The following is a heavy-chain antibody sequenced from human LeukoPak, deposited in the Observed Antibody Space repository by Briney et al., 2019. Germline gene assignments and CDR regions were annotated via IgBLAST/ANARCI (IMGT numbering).Heavy chain of an antibody. CDR2: ISASGTIT. CDR1: GFTFSSYE. Sequence: GGSLRLSCAASGFTFSSYEMNWVRQAPGKGLEWISYISASGTITHYADSVKGRFTISRDNAKNTRYLQMNSLRAEDTAVYYCARRFGDFSCWFDPWGQGTLVTVSS. D-gene: IGHD3-10*01. J-gene: IGHJ5*02. CDR3: ARRFGDFSCWFDP. V-gene: IGHV3-48*03.